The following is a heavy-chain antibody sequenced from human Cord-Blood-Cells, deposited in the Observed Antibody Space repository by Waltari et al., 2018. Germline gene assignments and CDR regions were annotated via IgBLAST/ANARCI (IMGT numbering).Heavy chain of an antibody. V-gene: IGHV1-69*01. CDR2: IIPIFGTA. CDR1: GGTFSSYA. CDR3: ARLGRPKSIAARFAFDI. J-gene: IGHJ3*02. D-gene: IGHD6-6*01. Sequence: QVQLVQSGAEVKKPGSSVKVSCKASGGTFSSYAISWVRQPPGQGLEWMGGIIPIFGTANYAQKFQGRVTITADESTSTAYMELSSLRSEDTAVYYCARLGRPKSIAARFAFDIWGQGTMVTVSS.